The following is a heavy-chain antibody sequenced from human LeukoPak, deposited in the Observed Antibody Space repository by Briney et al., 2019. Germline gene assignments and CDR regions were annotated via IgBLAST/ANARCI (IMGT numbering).Heavy chain of an antibody. CDR2: IVVGSGNT. V-gene: IGHV1-58*01. CDR1: GFTFTSSA. Sequence: ASVKVSCKASGFTFTSSAVQWVRQARGQRLEWIGWIVVGSGNTNYAQKFQERVTITRDMSTSTAYMELSSLRSEDTAVYYCAASTYYPDYYYYYMDVWGKGTTVAVSS. D-gene: IGHD4-11*01. J-gene: IGHJ6*03. CDR3: AASTYYPDYYYYYMDV.